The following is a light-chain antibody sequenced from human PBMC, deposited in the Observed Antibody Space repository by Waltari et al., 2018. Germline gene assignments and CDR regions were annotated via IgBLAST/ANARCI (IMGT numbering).Light chain of an antibody. CDR2: DAS. V-gene: IGKV3-11*01. CDR3: QQRTNWPRT. CDR1: QTISPY. J-gene: IGKJ2*02. Sequence: EIVLTQSPATLSLPPGEGATTSCRDSQTISPYLAWYQQKASQAPMLLIYDASKSATGIPARFSGSGSGTDFTLTISSLEPEDFALYYCQQRTNWPRTFGQGTKLEIK.